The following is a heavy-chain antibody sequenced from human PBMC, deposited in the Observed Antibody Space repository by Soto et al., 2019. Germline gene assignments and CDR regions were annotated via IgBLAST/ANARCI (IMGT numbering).Heavy chain of an antibody. CDR3: ARSIAVPSSHIDH. CDR2: VYYSGST. V-gene: IGHV4-59*01. J-gene: IGHJ4*02. Sequence: PPETLSLTCRVSGASMSGYYWSWIRQAPGKGLEWIVYVYYSGSTNYNPSLQSRVTISVDTSNKQFSLSLRLVTAADTAVYICARSIAVPSSHIDHWGQGIRVTVSS. D-gene: IGHD6-6*01. CDR1: GASMSGYY.